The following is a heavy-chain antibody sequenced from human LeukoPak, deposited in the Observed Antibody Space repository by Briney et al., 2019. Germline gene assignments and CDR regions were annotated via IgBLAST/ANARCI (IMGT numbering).Heavy chain of an antibody. CDR2: ISTTGSP. V-gene: IGHV4-4*07. J-gene: IGHJ5*02. D-gene: IGHD4/OR15-4a*01. CDR3: ARDLTTPPYNWFDP. Sequence: SGPGLVKPSETLSLTCTVSGGSISTYYWSWIRQPAGKGLEWIGLISTTGSPKYNPSLKSRDTMSVDTSKNQFSLKLSSVTAADTAVYYCARDLTTPPYNWFDPWGQGTLVTVSS. CDR1: GGSISTYY.